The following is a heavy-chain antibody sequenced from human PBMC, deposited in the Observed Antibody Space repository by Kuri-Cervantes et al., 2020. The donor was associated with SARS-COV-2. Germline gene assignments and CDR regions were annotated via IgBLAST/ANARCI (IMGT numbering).Heavy chain of an antibody. J-gene: IGHJ4*02. CDR3: AREDSSGYYFDY. D-gene: IGHD3-22*01. CDR1: GGSISSGSYY. V-gene: IGHV4-61*02. Sequence: SEILSLTCTVSGGSISSGSYYWSWIRQPAGKGLEWIGRIYTSGSTNYNPSLKSRVTISVDTSKNQFSLKLSSVTAADTAVYYCAREDSSGYYFDYWGQGTLVTVSS. CDR2: IYTSGST.